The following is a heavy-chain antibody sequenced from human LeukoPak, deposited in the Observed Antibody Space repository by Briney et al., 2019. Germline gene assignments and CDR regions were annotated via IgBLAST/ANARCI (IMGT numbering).Heavy chain of an antibody. CDR1: GGSISSSNYY. D-gene: IGHD4-11*01. V-gene: IGHV4-39*01. CDR3: VGQKITTSDY. J-gene: IGHJ4*02. CDR2: IYYSGST. Sequence: SETLSLTCSVSGGSISSSNYYWGWIRQSPGKGLEWIGSIYYSGSTYYNPSLKSRLTVSVDTSKNQFSLKLSSVTAADTAVYYCVGQKITTSDYWGQGNMVTVSS.